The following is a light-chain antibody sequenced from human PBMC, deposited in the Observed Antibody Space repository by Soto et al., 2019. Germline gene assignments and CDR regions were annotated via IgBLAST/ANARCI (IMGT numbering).Light chain of an antibody. V-gene: IGKV3-11*01. CDR3: QQRYNWPIT. CDR1: QSVSSF. Sequence: VMTQSPATLSVSAGERATLSCRASQSVSSFLAWYQQKPGQAPRLLIYDASNRATGIPARFSGSGSGTDFTLTISSLEPEDFSVYYCQQRYNWPITFGQGTRLEIK. J-gene: IGKJ5*01. CDR2: DAS.